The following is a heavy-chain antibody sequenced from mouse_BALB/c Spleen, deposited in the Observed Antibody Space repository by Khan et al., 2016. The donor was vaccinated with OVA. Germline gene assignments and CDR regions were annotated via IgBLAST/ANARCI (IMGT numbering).Heavy chain of an antibody. CDR3: TKWATWFFDV. CDR2: IYPGIFYI. Sequence: VMLVESGVELVRPGSSVKISCKASGYTFTNYWLGWVKQRPGHGLEWIGDIYPGIFYINYNEKFKGKATLTADTSSSTAYLQLTSLTSEDSAVYFCTKWATWFFDVWGAGTTVTVSS. CDR1: GYTFTNYW. J-gene: IGHJ1*01. D-gene: IGHD3-1*01. V-gene: IGHV1-63*02.